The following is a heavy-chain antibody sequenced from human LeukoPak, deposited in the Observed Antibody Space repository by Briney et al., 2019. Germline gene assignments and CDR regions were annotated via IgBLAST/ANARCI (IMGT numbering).Heavy chain of an antibody. CDR3: ARERYDYVWGSYRSSFDY. D-gene: IGHD3-16*02. J-gene: IGHJ4*02. V-gene: IGHV4-4*07. Sequence: SETLSLTCTVSGGSITSYYWSWIRQPAGKGLEWIGRIYNSGSTNYNPSLKSRVTMSVDASKNQFSLKLSSVTAADTAVYYCARERYDYVWGSYRSSFDYWGQGTLVTVSS. CDR1: GGSITSYY. CDR2: IYNSGST.